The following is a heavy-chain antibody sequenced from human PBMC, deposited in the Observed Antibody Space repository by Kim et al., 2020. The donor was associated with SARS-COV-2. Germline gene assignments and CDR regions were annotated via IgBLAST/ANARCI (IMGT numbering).Heavy chain of an antibody. D-gene: IGHD3-3*01. CDR1: GYTFTSYA. CDR3: AKWTYDFWSGYFRNDY. J-gene: IGHJ4*02. CDR2: INTNTGNP. V-gene: IGHV7-4-1*02. Sequence: ASVKVSCKASGYTFTSYAMIWVRQAPGQGLEWMGWINTNTGNPTYAQGFTGRFVFSLDTSGSTAYLQNSSLKAEDTAVYYCAKWTYDFWSGYFRNDYWGQGTLVTVSS.